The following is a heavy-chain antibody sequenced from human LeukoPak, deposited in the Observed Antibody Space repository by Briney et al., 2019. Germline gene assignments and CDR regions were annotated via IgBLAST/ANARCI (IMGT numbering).Heavy chain of an antibody. CDR2: ISSSGSTI. J-gene: IGHJ4*02. CDR1: GFTFSDYY. D-gene: IGHD6-13*01. V-gene: IGHV3-11*01. Sequence: GGSLRLSCAASGFTFSDYYMSWIRQAPGKGLEWVSYISSSGSTIYYADSVKGRFTISRDNTKNSLYLQMNSLRAEDTAVYYCAREEYSSSSDYWGQGTLVTVSS. CDR3: AREEYSSSSDY.